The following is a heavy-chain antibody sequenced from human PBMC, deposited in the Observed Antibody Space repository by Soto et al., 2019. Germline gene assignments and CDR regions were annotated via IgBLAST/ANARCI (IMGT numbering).Heavy chain of an antibody. D-gene: IGHD3-22*01. CDR2: SYYSGTT. Sequence: QVQLQESGPGLVKPSETLSLNCTVSGDSIDTSRYYWGWIRQPPGKGLEWIGSSYYSGTTYYNPSLQSRVSISADTSKNQFSLKPSCVPAGDTAFYYCERVNGAFLITTDNWFAPCGQGTLVTVAS. CDR3: ERVNGAFLITTDNWFAP. J-gene: IGHJ5*02. V-gene: IGHV4-39*01. CDR1: GDSIDTSRYY.